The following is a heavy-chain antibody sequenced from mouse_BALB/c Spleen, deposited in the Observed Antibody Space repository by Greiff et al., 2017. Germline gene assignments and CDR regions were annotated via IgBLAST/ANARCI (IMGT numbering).Heavy chain of an antibody. Sequence: VQLKESGPGLVKPSQSLSLTCTVTGYSITSDYAWNWIRQFPGNKLEWMGFISYSGSTSYNPSLKSRISITRDTSKNQFFLQLNSVTTEDTATYYCASRVRYYWYFDVWGAGTTVTVSS. D-gene: IGHD1-1*01. J-gene: IGHJ1*01. CDR1: GYSITSDYA. V-gene: IGHV3-2*02. CDR3: ASRVRYYWYFDV. CDR2: ISYSGST.